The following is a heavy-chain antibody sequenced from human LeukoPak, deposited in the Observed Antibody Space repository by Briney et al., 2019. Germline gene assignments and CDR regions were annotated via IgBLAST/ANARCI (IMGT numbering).Heavy chain of an antibody. CDR3: AREGAGGRAFDI. Sequence: PSETLSLTCTVSGVSISSSSYYWAWIRQPPGKGLEWIGSIYYSGNTYYNPSLQSRVTISADTSKNQFSLKLSSVTAADTAVYNCAREGAGGRAFDIWGQGTMVTVSS. CDR1: GVSISSSSYY. J-gene: IGHJ3*02. D-gene: IGHD1-26*01. CDR2: IYYSGNT. V-gene: IGHV4-39*02.